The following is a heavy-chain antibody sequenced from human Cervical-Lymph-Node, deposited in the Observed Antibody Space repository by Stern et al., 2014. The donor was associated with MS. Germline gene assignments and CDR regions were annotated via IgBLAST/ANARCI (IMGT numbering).Heavy chain of an antibody. CDR1: GGSISRGGYY. Sequence: QVQLQESGPGLVKPSQTLSLTCTVSGGSISRGGYYWSWIRQHPGKGLEWIGYIYYSGSTYYNPSLKSRVTISVDTSKNQFSLKLSSVTAADTAVYYCAREAKVGAPFDYWGQGTLVTVSS. J-gene: IGHJ4*02. CDR2: IYYSGST. V-gene: IGHV4-31*03. CDR3: AREAKVGAPFDY. D-gene: IGHD1-26*01.